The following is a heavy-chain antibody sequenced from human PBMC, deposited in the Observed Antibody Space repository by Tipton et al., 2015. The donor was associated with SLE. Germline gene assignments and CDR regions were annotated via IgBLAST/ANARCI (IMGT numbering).Heavy chain of an antibody. D-gene: IGHD2-2*01. CDR2: TYDGSDD. CDR3: ARRMGQLLSSWYFDL. Sequence: SLRLSCAASGFTFSSYGMHWVRQSPGRGLELVTFTYDGSDDYYSDSVKGRFTISRDNAKNSLYLQMNSLRAEDTAVYYCARRMGQLLSSWYFDLWGRGTLVTVSS. V-gene: IGHV3-30*12. J-gene: IGHJ2*01. CDR1: GFTFSSYG.